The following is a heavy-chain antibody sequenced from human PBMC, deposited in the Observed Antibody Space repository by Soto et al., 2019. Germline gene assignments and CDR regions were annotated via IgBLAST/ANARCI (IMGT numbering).Heavy chain of an antibody. Sequence: EVQLVESGGGLVQPGGSLRLSCAASGFTFSSYEMNWVRQAPGKGLEWVSYISSSGSTIYYADSVKGRFTISRDNAKNSLYLQMNSLRAEDTAVYYCAREYSIAGAIDYWGQGTLVTVSS. CDR2: ISSSGSTI. CDR3: AREYSIAGAIDY. D-gene: IGHD6-13*01. CDR1: GFTFSSYE. J-gene: IGHJ4*02. V-gene: IGHV3-48*03.